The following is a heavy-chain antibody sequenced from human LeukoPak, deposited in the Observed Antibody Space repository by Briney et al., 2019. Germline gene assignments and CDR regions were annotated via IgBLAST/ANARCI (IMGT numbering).Heavy chain of an antibody. J-gene: IGHJ4*02. CDR2: IIPILGIA. CDR1: GGTFSSYA. Sequence: SVTVSCKASGGTFSSYAISWVRQAPGQGLEWMGRIIPILGIANYAQKFQGRVTITADKSTSTAYMELSSLRSEDTAVYYCARCLWVSGSCDFDYWGQGTLVTVSS. D-gene: IGHD3-10*01. CDR3: ARCLWVSGSCDFDY. V-gene: IGHV1-69*04.